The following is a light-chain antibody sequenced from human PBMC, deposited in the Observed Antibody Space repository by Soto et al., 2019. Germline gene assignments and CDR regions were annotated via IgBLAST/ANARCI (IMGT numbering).Light chain of an antibody. CDR2: LEGSGSY. CDR1: SGHSSYI. J-gene: IGLJ2*01. Sequence: QLVLTQSSSASASLGSSVKLTCTLSSGHSSYIIAWHHQQPGKAPRYLMKLEGSGSYNKGSGVPDRFSGSSSGADRYVTISNLQFEDEANYYCETCDSNTRVFGGGTKLTVL. CDR3: ETCDSNTRV. V-gene: IGLV4-60*02.